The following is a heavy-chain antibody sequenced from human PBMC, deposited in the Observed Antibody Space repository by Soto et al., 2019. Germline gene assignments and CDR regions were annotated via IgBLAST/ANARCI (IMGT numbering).Heavy chain of an antibody. CDR3: ARDPRWDFWSGYHMPFDY. CDR1: GYTFTSYA. J-gene: IGHJ4*02. D-gene: IGHD3-3*01. Sequence: QVQLVQSGAEVKKPGASVKVSCKASGYTFTSYAMHWVRQAPGQRLEWMGWINAGNGNTKYSQKFQGRVTITRDTSASTAYMELSSLRSEDTAVYYCARDPRWDFWSGYHMPFDYWGQGTLVTVSS. V-gene: IGHV1-3*01. CDR2: INAGNGNT.